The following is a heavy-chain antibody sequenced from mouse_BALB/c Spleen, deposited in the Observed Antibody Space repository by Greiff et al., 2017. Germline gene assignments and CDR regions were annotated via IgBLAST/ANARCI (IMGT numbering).Heavy chain of an antibody. V-gene: IGHV5-9-4*01. CDR3: ARRITTAPWYFDV. J-gene: IGHJ1*01. Sequence: EVQVVESGGGLVKPGGSLKLSCAASGFTFSSYAMSWVRQSPEKRLEWVAEISSGGSYTYSPDTVTGRFTISRDNAKNTLYLEMSSLRSEDTAMYYIARRITTAPWYFDVWGAGTTVTVSS. CDR2: ISSGGSYT. D-gene: IGHD1-2*01. CDR1: GFTFSSYA.